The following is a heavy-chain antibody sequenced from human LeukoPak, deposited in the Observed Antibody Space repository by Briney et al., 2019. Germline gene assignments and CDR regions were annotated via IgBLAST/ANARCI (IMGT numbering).Heavy chain of an antibody. CDR3: ARESGGYSSGPQLLY. J-gene: IGHJ4*02. V-gene: IGHV3-30*19. CDR1: GFTFSSYG. CDR2: ISYDGSNK. D-gene: IGHD6-19*01. Sequence: GGSLRLSCAASGFTFSSYGMHWVRQAPGKGLEWVAVISYDGSNKYYADSVKGRFTISRDNSKNTLYLQMNSLRAEDTAVYYCARESGGYSSGPQLLYWGQGTLVTVSS.